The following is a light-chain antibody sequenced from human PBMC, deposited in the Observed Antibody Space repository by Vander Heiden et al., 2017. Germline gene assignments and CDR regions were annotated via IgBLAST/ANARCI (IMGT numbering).Light chain of an antibody. J-gene: IGLJ2*01. CDR1: ALPKQY. CDR3: QSADSSGTYVV. Sequence: SSALTQPPSVSVSPGPTARITCSGDALPKQYAYWYQQKPGQAPVLVIYKDSERPSGIPERFSGSSSGTTVTLTISGVQAEDEADYYCQSADSSGTYVVFGGGTKLTVL. CDR2: KDS. V-gene: IGLV3-25*03.